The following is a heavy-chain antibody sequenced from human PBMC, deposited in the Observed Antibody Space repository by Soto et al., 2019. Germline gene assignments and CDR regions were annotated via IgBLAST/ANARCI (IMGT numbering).Heavy chain of an antibody. CDR1: GFTFDDYA. V-gene: IGHV3-9*01. D-gene: IGHD2-8*02. CDR2: ISWNSVAI. Sequence: EVQLVESGGGLVQPGRSLRLSCAASGFTFDDYALHWVRQVPGKGLEWVSGISWNSVAIHYADSVKGRFTISRDNAKNSPYLQMNNLRGEDTALYYCAKATRLTDTGSDWGQGTLVTVSS. J-gene: IGHJ4*02. CDR3: AKATRLTDTGSD.